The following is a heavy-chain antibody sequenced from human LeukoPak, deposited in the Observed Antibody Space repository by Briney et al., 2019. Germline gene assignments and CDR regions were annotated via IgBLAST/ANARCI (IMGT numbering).Heavy chain of an antibody. D-gene: IGHD6-13*01. CDR2: IIPIFGTA. CDR1: GGTLSSYA. V-gene: IGHV1-69*13. Sequence: ASVKVSCKASGGTLSSYAISWVRQAPGQGLEWMGGIIPIFGTANYAQKFQGRVTITADESTSTAYMELSSLRSEDTAVYYCARDNAAAAGTVWFDPWGQGTLVTVSS. CDR3: ARDNAAAAGTVWFDP. J-gene: IGHJ5*02.